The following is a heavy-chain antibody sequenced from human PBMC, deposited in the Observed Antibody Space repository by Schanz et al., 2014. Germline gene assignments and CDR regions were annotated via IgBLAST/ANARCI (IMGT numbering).Heavy chain of an antibody. J-gene: IGHJ2*01. D-gene: IGHD5-18*01. V-gene: IGHV3-64D*06. CDR2: ISNNGDST. CDR3: GRAGTGMAGWYFEL. Sequence: EVQLVESGGGLVQPGGSLRLSCAASGFNFSDYAMCWVRQAPGKGLEYISAISNNGDSTYYADSVKDRFTISRDNSKNTLFLQMSSLRVDDMAVYYCGRAGTGMAGWYFELWGRGTLVTVSS. CDR1: GFNFSDYA.